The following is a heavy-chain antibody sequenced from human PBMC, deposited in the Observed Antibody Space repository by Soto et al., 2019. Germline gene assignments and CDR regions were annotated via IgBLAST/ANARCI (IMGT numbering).Heavy chain of an antibody. V-gene: IGHV3-53*01. J-gene: IGHJ6*02. Sequence: GGSLRLSCAASGFTVSSNYMSWVRQAPGKGLEWVSVIYSGGSTYYADSVKGRFTISRDNSKNTLYLQMNSLRAEDTAVYYCASPRYASNYYYYYYGMDVWGQGTTVTVSS. CDR1: GFTVSSNY. CDR2: IYSGGST. CDR3: ASPRYASNYYYYYYGMDV. D-gene: IGHD2-8*01.